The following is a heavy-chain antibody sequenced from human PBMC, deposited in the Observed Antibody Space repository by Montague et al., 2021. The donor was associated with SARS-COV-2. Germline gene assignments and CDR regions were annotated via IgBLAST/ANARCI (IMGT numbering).Heavy chain of an antibody. D-gene: IGHD5-18*01. J-gene: IGHJ4*02. CDR3: ARREYSYGWGD. Sequence: SETLSLTCTVTGGPISGSSDYWGWIRQSQGQGLEWIACVDYSGNNYYSPSLKSRLTISVDTSKDQFSLKLNSATAADTALYYCARREYSYGWGDWGQGTLVTVSS. CDR1: GGPISGSSDY. V-gene: IGHV4-39*01. CDR2: VDYSGNN.